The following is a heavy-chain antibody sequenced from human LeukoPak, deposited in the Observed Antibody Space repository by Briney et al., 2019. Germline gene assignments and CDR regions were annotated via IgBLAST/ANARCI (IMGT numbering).Heavy chain of an antibody. J-gene: IGHJ4*02. V-gene: IGHV3-23*01. CDR3: AKGVAVAGHYYFDY. Sequence: GGSLRLSCAASGFTLTKFAMTWVRQAPGKGLAWVSGISGSGGTTYYADSVKGRFTISRDNSKNTVYLQRNSLRVEDTAVYYCAKGVAVAGHYYFDYWGQGTLVTVSS. D-gene: IGHD6-19*01. CDR2: ISGSGGTT. CDR1: GFTLTKFA.